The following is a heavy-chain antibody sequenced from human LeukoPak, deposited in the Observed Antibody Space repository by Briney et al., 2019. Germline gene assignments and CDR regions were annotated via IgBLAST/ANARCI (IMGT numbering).Heavy chain of an antibody. CDR2: TRNKANSYTT. D-gene: IGHD1-1*01. Sequence: GGSLRLSCAASGSTFSDHYMDWVRQAPGKGLEWVGRTRNKANSYTTEYAASVKGRFTISRDDSKNSLYLQMNSLKTEDTAVYYCARIGTTVDAFDIWGQGTMVTVSS. CDR3: ARIGTTVDAFDI. CDR1: GSTFSDHY. V-gene: IGHV3-72*01. J-gene: IGHJ3*02.